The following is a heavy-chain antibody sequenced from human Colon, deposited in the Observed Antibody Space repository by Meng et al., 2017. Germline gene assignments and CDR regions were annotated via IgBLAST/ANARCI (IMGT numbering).Heavy chain of an antibody. V-gene: IGHV4-4*02. D-gene: IGHD3-10*01. CDR2: IFQSANT. CDR1: GCSISSTSW. Sequence: QVAWQESVPWLGRASGHPSLTFAVSGCSISSTSWWRWARQPPVKGLERIGEIFQSANTNYNPSLKSRVTTSVDKSKNHLSLSLSSVTAADTAVYYCAKAAAYYLDNWGQGTLVTVSS. J-gene: IGHJ4*02. CDR3: AKAAAYYLDN.